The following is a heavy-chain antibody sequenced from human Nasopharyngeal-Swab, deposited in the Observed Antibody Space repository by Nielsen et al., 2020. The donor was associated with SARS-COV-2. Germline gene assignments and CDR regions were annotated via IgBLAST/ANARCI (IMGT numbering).Heavy chain of an antibody. J-gene: IGHJ3*02. CDR1: GFFFCTYV. D-gene: IGHD1-26*01. V-gene: IGHV3-48*03. CDR2: ISGSGRSI. CDR3: ARVIRVGTTRDAFDI. Sequence: GESLKISCTASGFFFCTYVMNWVRQTPGKGVECISFISGSGRSIYYADSVRGRFTISRDNTKNSLYLQMDSLRDDDTAAYYCARVIRVGTTRDAFDIWGQGTRVIVSS.